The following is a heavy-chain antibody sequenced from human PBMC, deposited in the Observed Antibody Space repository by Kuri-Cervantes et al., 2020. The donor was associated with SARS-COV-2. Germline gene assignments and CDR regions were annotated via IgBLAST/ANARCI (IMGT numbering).Heavy chain of an antibody. Sequence: SETLSLTCTVSGGSISSSSYYWGWIRQPPGKGLEWIGSIYYSGSTNYNPSLKSRVTISVDTSKNQFSLKLSSVTAADTAVYHCARVSGSGSNWAWYFDLWGRGTLVTVSS. CDR2: IYYSGST. V-gene: IGHV4-39*07. D-gene: IGHD1-26*01. CDR3: ARVSGSGSNWAWYFDL. J-gene: IGHJ2*01. CDR1: GGSISSSSYY.